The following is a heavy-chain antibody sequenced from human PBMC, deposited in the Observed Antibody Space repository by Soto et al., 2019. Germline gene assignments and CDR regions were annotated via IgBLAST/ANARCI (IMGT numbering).Heavy chain of an antibody. CDR2: ISAYNGNT. CDR1: GYTFTSYG. Sequence: ASVKVSCKASGYTFTSYGISWVRQAPGQGLEWMGWISAYNGNTNYAQKLQGRVTMTTDTSTSTAYMELRSLRSDDTAVYYCARVGIVVVPAYYFDYWGQGTLVTVS. CDR3: ARVGIVVVPAYYFDY. V-gene: IGHV1-18*01. J-gene: IGHJ4*02. D-gene: IGHD2-2*03.